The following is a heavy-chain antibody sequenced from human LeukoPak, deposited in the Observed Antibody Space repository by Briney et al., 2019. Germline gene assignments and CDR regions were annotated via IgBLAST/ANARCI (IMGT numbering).Heavy chain of an antibody. D-gene: IGHD3-9*01. CDR2: IYYSGST. V-gene: IGHV4-39*01. Sequence: SETLSLTCTVSGGSISSSSYYWGWIRQPPGKGLEWIGSIYYSGSTYYNPSLKSRVTISVDTSKNQFSLKLSSVTAADTAVYYCARVAMTGSFGMDVWGQGTTVTVSS. J-gene: IGHJ6*02. CDR3: ARVAMTGSFGMDV. CDR1: GGSISSSSYY.